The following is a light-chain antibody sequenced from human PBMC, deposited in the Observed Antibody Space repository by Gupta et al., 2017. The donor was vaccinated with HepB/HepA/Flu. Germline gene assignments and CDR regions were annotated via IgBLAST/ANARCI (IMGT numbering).Light chain of an antibody. V-gene: IGKV3-20*01. CDR2: GAS. CDR1: QSVSSSY. CDR3: QQYGSSPRT. J-gene: IGKJ1*01. Sequence: TLSCRASQSVSSSYLAWYQQKPGQAPRLLIYGASSMATGIPDRFSGSGSGTDFTLTISRLEPEDFAVYYCQQYGSSPRTFGQGTKVEIK.